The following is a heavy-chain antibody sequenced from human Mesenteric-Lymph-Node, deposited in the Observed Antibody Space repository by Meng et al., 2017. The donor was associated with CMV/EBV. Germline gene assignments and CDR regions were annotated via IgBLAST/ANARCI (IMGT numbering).Heavy chain of an antibody. D-gene: IGHD3-22*01. CDR1: EFTFSNAW. J-gene: IGHJ4*02. V-gene: IGHV3-15*01. CDR2: IKSKTDGGTT. Sequence: GGSLRLSCAASEFTFSNAWMSWVRQAPGKGLEWGGRIKSKTDGGTTDYAAPVKGRFTISRDDSKTTLYLQMNSLKIEDTAVYYCTTDNWDRDYYDSSGYYLNYWGQGPLVPFSS. CDR3: TTDNWDRDYYDSSGYYLNY.